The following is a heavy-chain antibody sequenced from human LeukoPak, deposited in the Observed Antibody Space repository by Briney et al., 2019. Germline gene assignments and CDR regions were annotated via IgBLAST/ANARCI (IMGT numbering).Heavy chain of an antibody. J-gene: IGHJ4*02. Sequence: GGSLRLSCAASGFTFSSYAMSWVRQAPGKGLEWVSAISGSGGSTYYADSVKGRFTISRDNSKNTLYLQMNSLRAEDTAVYYCAKDSDPYYDILPGHYFDYWGQGTLVTVSS. CDR2: ISGSGGST. CDR1: GFTFSSYA. V-gene: IGHV3-23*01. D-gene: IGHD3-9*01. CDR3: AKDSDPYYDILPGHYFDY.